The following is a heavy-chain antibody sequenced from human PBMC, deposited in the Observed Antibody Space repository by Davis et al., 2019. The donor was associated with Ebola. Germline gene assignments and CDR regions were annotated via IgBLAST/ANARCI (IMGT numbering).Heavy chain of an antibody. J-gene: IGHJ4*02. D-gene: IGHD5-18*01. Sequence: GGSLRLSCAASVFLFSGSAMHWVRQASGKGLEWVGRIRSKANSYATAYAASVKGRFTISRDDSKNTAYLQMNSLKTEDTAVYYCTGAPRGYSYGYGGDYWGQGTLVTVSS. CDR3: TGAPRGYSYGYGGDY. CDR1: VFLFSGSA. V-gene: IGHV3-73*01. CDR2: IRSKANSYAT.